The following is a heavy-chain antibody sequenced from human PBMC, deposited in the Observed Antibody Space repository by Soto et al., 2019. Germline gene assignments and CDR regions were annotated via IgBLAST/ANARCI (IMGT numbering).Heavy chain of an antibody. J-gene: IGHJ3*02. CDR2: IDWDDDK. CDR3: ARIPRDGGSCNDAFDI. V-gene: IGHV2-70*11. Sequence: SGPTLVNPTQTVTLTCTFAGFSLSTSGMCVSWIRQPPGKALEWLTRIDWDDDKYYSTSLKTRLTISKDTSKNQVVLTMTNMDPVDTATYYCARIPRDGGSCNDAFDIWGQGTMVTVSS. CDR1: GFSLSTSGMC. D-gene: IGHD2-15*01.